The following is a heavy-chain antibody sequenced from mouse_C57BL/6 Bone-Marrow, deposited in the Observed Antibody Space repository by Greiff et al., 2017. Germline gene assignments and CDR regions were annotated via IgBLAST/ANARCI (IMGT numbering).Heavy chain of an antibody. CDR1: GYSFTSYY. D-gene: IGHD2-3*01. Sequence: QVQLQQSGPELVKPGASVKISCKASGYSFTSYYIHWVKQRPGQGLEWIGWIYPGSGNTKYNEKFKGKATLTADTSSSTAYMQLSSLTSEDSAVYYCARADGWLLGFAYWGQGTLVTVSA. CDR2: IYPGSGNT. V-gene: IGHV1-66*01. CDR3: ARADGWLLGFAY. J-gene: IGHJ3*01.